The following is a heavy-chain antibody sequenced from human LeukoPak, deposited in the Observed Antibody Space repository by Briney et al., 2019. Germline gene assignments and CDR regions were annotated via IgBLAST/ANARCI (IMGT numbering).Heavy chain of an antibody. J-gene: IGHJ1*01. Sequence: GGSLRLSCAASGFTFNTHGMHWVRQAPGKGLEWVAFISYDGNYISYADSLRGRFTISRDNSKDTLFLQMDSLRVEDTAVYYCTKDPYPAYSSGWYAAEYFQHWGQGTLVIVSS. D-gene: IGHD6-19*01. V-gene: IGHV3-30*18. CDR1: GFTFNTHG. CDR3: TKDPYPAYSSGWYAAEYFQH. CDR2: ISYDGNYI.